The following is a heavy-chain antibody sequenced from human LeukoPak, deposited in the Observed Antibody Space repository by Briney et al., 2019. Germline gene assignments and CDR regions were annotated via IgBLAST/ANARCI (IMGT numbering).Heavy chain of an antibody. CDR1: GFTFGDYL. Sequence: GESLRLSCTASGFTFGDYLMSWVRQAPGKGLEWVSVISGSGGSTYYADSVKGRFTISRDNSKNTLYLQMNSLRAEDTAVYYCAKDGSSSGYPYHMDVWGKGTTVTVSS. D-gene: IGHD5-12*01. J-gene: IGHJ6*03. CDR3: AKDGSSSGYPYHMDV. V-gene: IGHV3-23*01. CDR2: ISGSGGST.